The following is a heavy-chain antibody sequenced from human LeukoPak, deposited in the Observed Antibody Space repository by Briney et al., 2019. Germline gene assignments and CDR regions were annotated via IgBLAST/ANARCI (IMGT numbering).Heavy chain of an antibody. Sequence: PGGSLRLSRAASGFTFSSYGMHWVRQAPGKGLEWVAVIWYDGSNKYYADSVKGRFTISRDNSKNTLYLQMNSLRAEDTAVYYCARGHVITTTTLDYWGQGTLVTVSS. V-gene: IGHV3-33*01. D-gene: IGHD3-22*01. CDR2: IWYDGSNK. CDR3: ARGHVITTTTLDY. J-gene: IGHJ4*02. CDR1: GFTFSSYG.